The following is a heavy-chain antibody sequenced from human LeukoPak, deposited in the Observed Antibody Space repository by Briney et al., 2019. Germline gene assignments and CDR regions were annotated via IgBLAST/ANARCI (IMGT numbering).Heavy chain of an antibody. V-gene: IGHV3-74*01. CDR2: ISSEGSST. CDR3: ARGENTYIDY. J-gene: IGHJ4*02. CDR1: GFTFSIYW. Sequence: GGSLRLSCAASGFTFSIYWMHWVRQAPGKGLVWVSRISSEGSSTTYADSAKGRFTISRDNAKDTLYLQMNSLRAEDTAVYYCARGENTYIDYWGQGTLVIVSS. D-gene: IGHD3-16*01.